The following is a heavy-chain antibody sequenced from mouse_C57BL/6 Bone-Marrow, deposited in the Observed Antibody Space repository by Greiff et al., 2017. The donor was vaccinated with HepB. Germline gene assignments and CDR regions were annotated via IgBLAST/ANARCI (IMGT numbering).Heavy chain of an antibody. J-gene: IGHJ4*01. D-gene: IGHD1-1*01. CDR3: ASSTTVVAYYYAWDY. CDR1: GYSFTGYF. Sequence: EVQLQQSGPELVKPGDSVKISCKASGYSFTGYFMNWVMQSHGKSLEWIGRINPYIGDTFYNQKFKGKATLTVDKSSSTAHMELRSLTSEDSSVYYWASSTTVVAYYYAWDYWGQGTSVTVSS. CDR2: INPYIGDT. V-gene: IGHV1-20*01.